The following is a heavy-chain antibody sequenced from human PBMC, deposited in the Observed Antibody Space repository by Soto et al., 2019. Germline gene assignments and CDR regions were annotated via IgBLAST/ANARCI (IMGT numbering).Heavy chain of an antibody. V-gene: IGHV3-23*01. D-gene: IGHD3-22*01. CDR3: AKIPNDSSGYNWFDP. CDR1: GFTFSSYA. J-gene: IGHJ5*02. CDR2: ISGSGGST. Sequence: GGSLRLSCAASGFTFSSYAMSWVRQAPGKGLEWVSAISGSGGSTYYADSVKGRFTISRDNSKNTLYLQMNSLRAEDTAVYYCAKIPNDSSGYNWFDPWGQGTLVTVSS.